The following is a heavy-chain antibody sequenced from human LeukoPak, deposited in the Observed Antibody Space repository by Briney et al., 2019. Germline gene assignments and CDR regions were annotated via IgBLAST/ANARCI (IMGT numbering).Heavy chain of an antibody. V-gene: IGHV3-21*01. J-gene: IGHJ4*02. CDR1: GFTFSSYT. CDR3: ARRRIGGYFDS. CDR2: ISSSGSHI. Sequence: GGSLRLSCAASGFTFSSYTMNWVRQAPGKGLEWVSSISSSGSHINYADSVKGRITISRDNAKNSLYLQMNSLRAEDTAVYYCARRRIGGYFDSWGQGTLVSVSS. D-gene: IGHD4-23*01.